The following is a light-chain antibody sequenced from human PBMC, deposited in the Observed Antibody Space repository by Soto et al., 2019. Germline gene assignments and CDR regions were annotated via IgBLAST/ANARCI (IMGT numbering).Light chain of an antibody. CDR2: AAS. V-gene: IGKV1-27*01. CDR3: QQYGTSEII. J-gene: IGKJ5*01. CDR1: QGISNY. Sequence: DIQMTQSPSSLSASVGDIVTITCRANQGISNYLAWYQQKAGKAPRLLIYAASTLQSGVPSRFRGAGSGTDFTLTISRLETEDFAVFYCQQYGTSEIIFGQGTRLEIK.